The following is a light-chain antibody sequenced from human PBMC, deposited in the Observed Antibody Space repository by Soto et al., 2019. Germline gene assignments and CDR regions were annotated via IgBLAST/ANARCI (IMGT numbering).Light chain of an antibody. CDR3: QSYDSSLRGGI. CDR1: SSNIGAGYD. CDR2: GNS. Sequence: QSVLTQTPSVSGAPGQRVTISCTGSSSNIGAGYDVHWYQQLPGTAPKLLIYGNSNRPSGVPDRFSGSKSGTSASLAITGPQPEDEADYYCQSYDSSLRGGIFGGGTKLTVL. V-gene: IGLV1-40*01. J-gene: IGLJ2*01.